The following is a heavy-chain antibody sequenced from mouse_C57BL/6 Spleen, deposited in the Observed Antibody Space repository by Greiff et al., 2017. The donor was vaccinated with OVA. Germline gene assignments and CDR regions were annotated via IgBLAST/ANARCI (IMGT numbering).Heavy chain of an antibody. Sequence: QVQLKESGPELVKPGASVKISCKASGYAFSSSWMNWVKQRPGKGLEWIGRIYPGDGDTNYNGKFKGKATLTADKSSSTAYMQLSSLTSEDSAVYFCARIPYYDYGNYAMDYWGQGTSVTVSS. D-gene: IGHD2-4*01. V-gene: IGHV1-82*01. CDR3: ARIPYYDYGNYAMDY. CDR1: GYAFSSSW. CDR2: IYPGDGDT. J-gene: IGHJ4*01.